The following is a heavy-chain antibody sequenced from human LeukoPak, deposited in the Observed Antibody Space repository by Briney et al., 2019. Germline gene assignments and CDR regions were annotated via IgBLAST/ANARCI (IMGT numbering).Heavy chain of an antibody. V-gene: IGHV1-18*01. D-gene: IGHD6-13*01. Sequence: ASVKVSCKASGYTFTSYGISWVRQAPGQWLEWMGWISAYNGNTNYAQKLQGRVTMTTDTSTSTAYMELRSLRSDDTAVYYCARSYSSSWYYGVFDYWGQGTLVTVSS. CDR1: GYTFTSYG. CDR3: ARSYSSSWYYGVFDY. J-gene: IGHJ4*02. CDR2: ISAYNGNT.